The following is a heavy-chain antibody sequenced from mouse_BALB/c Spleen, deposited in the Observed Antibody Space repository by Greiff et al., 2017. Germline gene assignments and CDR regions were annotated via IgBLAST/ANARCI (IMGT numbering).Heavy chain of an antibody. D-gene: IGHD2-12*01. V-gene: IGHV1-80*01. J-gene: IGHJ4*01. Sequence: VQLQQSGAELVRPGSSVKISCKASGYAFSSYWMNWVKQRPGQGLEWIGQIYPGDGDTNYNGKFKGKATLTADKSSSTAYMQLSSLTSEDSAVYFCARGELRRKMDYWGQGTSVTVSS. CDR3: ARGELRRKMDY. CDR2: IYPGDGDT. CDR1: GYAFSSYW.